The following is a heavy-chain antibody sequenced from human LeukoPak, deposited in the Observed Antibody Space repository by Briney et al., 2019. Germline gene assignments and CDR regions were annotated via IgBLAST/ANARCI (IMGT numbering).Heavy chain of an antibody. V-gene: IGHV1-18*01. CDR3: ARDWAYYGSGSSIDY. J-gene: IGHJ4*02. Sequence: ASVKVSCKASGYTFTSYGIGWVRQAPGQGLEWMGWISAYNGNTNYAQKLQGRVTMTTDTSTSTAYMELRSLRSDDTAVYYCARDWAYYGSGSSIDYWGQGTLVTVSS. D-gene: IGHD3-10*01. CDR2: ISAYNGNT. CDR1: GYTFTSYG.